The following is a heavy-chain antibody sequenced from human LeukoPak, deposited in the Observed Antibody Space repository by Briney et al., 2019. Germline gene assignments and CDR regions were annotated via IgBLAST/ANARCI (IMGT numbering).Heavy chain of an antibody. J-gene: IGHJ6*03. V-gene: IGHV4-59*01. CDR2: IYLTGGT. D-gene: IGHD6-13*01. Sequence: PETLCLTCAVSNVSIGYYYWSWLRPPPGKGLDWIGYIYLTGGTNYTPSLQSRLTISLHMSMHQLSLRLTSVTAADTAGYYCARGCSSQGSTPKQYFYYMNVWGRGTIVSVSS. CDR1: NVSIGYYY. CDR3: ARGCSSQGSTPKQYFYYMNV.